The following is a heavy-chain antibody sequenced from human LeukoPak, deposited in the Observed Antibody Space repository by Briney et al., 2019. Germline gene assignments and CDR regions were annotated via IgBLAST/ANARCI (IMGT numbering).Heavy chain of an antibody. CDR2: INSDGSST. CDR1: GFTFSSYW. CDR3: ARRHSVVNPYYYYYYMDV. J-gene: IGHJ6*03. D-gene: IGHD3-22*01. V-gene: IGHV3-74*01. Sequence: GGSLRLSCAASGFTFSSYWMHWVRQAPGKWLVWVSRINSDGSSTSYADSVKGRFTISRDNAKNTLYLQMNSLRAEDTAVYYCARRHSVVNPYYYYYYMDVWGQGTTVTVSS.